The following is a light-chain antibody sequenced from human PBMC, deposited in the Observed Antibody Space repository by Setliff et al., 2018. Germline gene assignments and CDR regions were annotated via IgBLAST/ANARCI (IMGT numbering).Light chain of an antibody. CDR2: DNY. Sequence: QSVLTQPPSVSGAPGQRVTIFCTGSSSNIGAGYDVHWCQQLPGTAPKLLIYDNYKRPSGIPDRFSGSKSGTSATLGITGLQTGDEADYYCGTWDSSLSAEVFGGGTKVTVL. CDR1: SSNIGAGYD. V-gene: IGLV1-51*01. J-gene: IGLJ2*01. CDR3: GTWDSSLSAEV.